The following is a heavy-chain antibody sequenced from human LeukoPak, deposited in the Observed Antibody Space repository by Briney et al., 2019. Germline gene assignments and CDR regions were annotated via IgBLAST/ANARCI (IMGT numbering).Heavy chain of an antibody. D-gene: IGHD1-7*01. Sequence: PSETLSLTCTVSGGSISSSSYYWGWIRQPPGKGLEWIGSIYYSGSTYYNPSLKSRVTISVDTSKNQFSLKLSSVTAADTAVYYCARTRYKNWNYVARTQTRHRDAFDIWGQGTMVTVSS. CDR2: IYYSGST. J-gene: IGHJ3*02. V-gene: IGHV4-39*07. CDR1: GGSISSSSYY. CDR3: ARTRYKNWNYVARTQTRHRDAFDI.